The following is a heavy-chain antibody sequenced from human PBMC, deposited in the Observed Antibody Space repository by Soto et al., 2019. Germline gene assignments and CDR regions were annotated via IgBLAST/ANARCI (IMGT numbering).Heavy chain of an antibody. V-gene: IGHV1-69*06. CDR2: IVPISETT. D-gene: IGHD3-22*01. CDR1: GGTFSSLD. Sequence: SVKVSCKASGGTFSSLDINWVRQAPGQGLEWMGGIVPISETTNYAQIFQGRVSIVADKSTSTAYMELSRLRSEDTAVYYCARALLSHSYDSCGYDSHSHAMDVWGQGTPVTVSS. J-gene: IGHJ6*02. CDR3: ARALLSHSYDSCGYDSHSHAMDV.